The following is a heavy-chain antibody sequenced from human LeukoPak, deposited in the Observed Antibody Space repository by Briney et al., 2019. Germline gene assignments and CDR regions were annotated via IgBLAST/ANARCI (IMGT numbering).Heavy chain of an antibody. Sequence: SETLSLTCAVYGGSFSGYYWSWIRQPPGKGLEWIGNIYYSGSTYYNPSLKSRVTISVDMSKNQFSLKLRSVTAADTAVYYCARVHSGPSAFDIWGQGTMVTVSS. V-gene: IGHV4-34*01. CDR3: ARVHSGPSAFDI. J-gene: IGHJ3*02. CDR1: GGSFSGYY. CDR2: IYYSGST. D-gene: IGHD1-26*01.